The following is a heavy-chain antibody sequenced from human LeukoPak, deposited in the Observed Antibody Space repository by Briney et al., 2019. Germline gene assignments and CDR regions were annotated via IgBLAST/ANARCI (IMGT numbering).Heavy chain of an antibody. CDR1: GFTFSSYA. CDR2: ISSSSSYI. J-gene: IGHJ3*02. CDR3: ARGYSNYGYIFDI. D-gene: IGHD4-11*01. V-gene: IGHV3-21*01. Sequence: GGSLRLSCAVSGFTFSSYAMSWVRQAPGRGLEWVSGISSSSSYIYYADSVKGRFTISRDNAKNSLYLQMNSLRVEDAAVYYCARGYSNYGYIFDIWGQGTMVSVSS.